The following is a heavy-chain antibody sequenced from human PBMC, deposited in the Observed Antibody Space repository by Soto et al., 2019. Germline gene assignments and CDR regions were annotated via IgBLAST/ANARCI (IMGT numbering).Heavy chain of an antibody. CDR2: IYYSGST. CDR1: GGSISSGDYY. V-gene: IGHV4-30-4*01. Sequence: SETLSLTCTVSGGSISSGDYYWSWIRQPPGKGLEWIGYIYYSGSTYYNPSLKSRVTISVDTSKNQFSLKLSSVTAADTAVYYCARVEQQLVRWWFDPWGQGTLVTVSS. D-gene: IGHD6-13*01. J-gene: IGHJ5*02. CDR3: ARVEQQLVRWWFDP.